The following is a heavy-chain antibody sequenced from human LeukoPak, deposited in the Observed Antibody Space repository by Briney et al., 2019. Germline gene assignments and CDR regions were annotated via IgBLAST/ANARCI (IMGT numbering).Heavy chain of an antibody. CDR3: ARYSRTTTTCYNFDY. J-gene: IGHJ4*02. V-gene: IGHV4-39*07. Sequence: PSETLSLTCTVSGGSISSNSYYWGWIRQPPGKGLEWIGSIYYSGSPYYNPSLKSRVTISVDTSKNQFSLKVISVTAADTAVYYCARYSRTTTTCYNFDYWGQGTLVTVSS. CDR1: GGSISSNSYY. CDR2: IYYSGSP. D-gene: IGHD2-2*02.